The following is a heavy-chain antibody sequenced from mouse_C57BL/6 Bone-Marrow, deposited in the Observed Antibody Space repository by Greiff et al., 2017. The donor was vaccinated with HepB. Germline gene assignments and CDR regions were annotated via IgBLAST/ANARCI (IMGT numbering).Heavy chain of an antibody. V-gene: IGHV1-81*01. CDR1: GYTFTSYG. CDR3: ARSVTTVVATDWYFDV. CDR2: IYPRSGNT. J-gene: IGHJ1*03. D-gene: IGHD1-1*01. Sequence: VQLQQSGAELARPGASVKLSCKASGYTFTSYGISWVKQRTGQGLEWIGEIYPRSGNTYYNEKFKGKGTLTADKSSSTAYMELRSLTSEDSAVYFCARSVTTVVATDWYFDVWGTGTTVTVSS.